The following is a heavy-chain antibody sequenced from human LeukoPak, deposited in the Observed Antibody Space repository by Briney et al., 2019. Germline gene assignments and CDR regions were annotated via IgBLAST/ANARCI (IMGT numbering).Heavy chain of an antibody. CDR2: IKQDGSEK. Sequence: GGSLRLSCVASGFTFSRHWMAWVRQAPGKGLEWVANIKQDGSEKYYVDSVKGRFAISRDNAKNSLYLQMNSLRAEDTAVYYCARDKYTNSWSGSNFDYWGQGTLVTVSS. CDR1: GFTFSRHW. V-gene: IGHV3-7*01. D-gene: IGHD6-13*01. J-gene: IGHJ4*02. CDR3: ARDKYTNSWSGSNFDY.